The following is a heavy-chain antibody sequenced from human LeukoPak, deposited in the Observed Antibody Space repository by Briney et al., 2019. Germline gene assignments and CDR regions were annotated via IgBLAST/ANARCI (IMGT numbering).Heavy chain of an antibody. CDR3: SRELQAKFVP. J-gene: IGHJ5*02. V-gene: IGHV1-18*01. Sequence: ASVTVSCTASGYSFTSYGISWVRQAPGQGLEWMGWISVYHGNKKYEEKLQGRITIITDTSTTTAYQELRSLNSDDPAVNYWSRELQAKFVPWGQGCLVSVSS. CDR1: GYSFTSYG. D-gene: IGHD5-24*01. CDR2: ISVYHGNK.